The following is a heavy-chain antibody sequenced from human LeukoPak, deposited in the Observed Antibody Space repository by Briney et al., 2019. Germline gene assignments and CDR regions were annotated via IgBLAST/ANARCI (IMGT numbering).Heavy chain of an antibody. CDR1: GGSISSGSYY. J-gene: IGHJ5*02. V-gene: IGHV4-61*02. D-gene: IGHD3-22*01. Sequence: SQTLSLTCTVSGGSISSGSYYWSWIRQPAGKGLEWIGRIYTSGSTNYNPSLKSRVTISVDTSKNQFSLKLSSVTAADTAVYYCARDGYYYDSSGYQGWFDPWGQGTLVTVSS. CDR2: IYTSGST. CDR3: ARDGYYYDSSGYQGWFDP.